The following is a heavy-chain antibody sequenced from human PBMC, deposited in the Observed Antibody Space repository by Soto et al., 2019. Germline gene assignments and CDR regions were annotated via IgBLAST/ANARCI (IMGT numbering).Heavy chain of an antibody. CDR2: SSSSSSYI. D-gene: IGHD2-21*02. CDR3: ASGVGGNSATGNY. CDR1: GFTFSIYT. V-gene: IGHV3-21*01. J-gene: IGHJ4*02. Sequence: GGSLRLSCAASGFTFSIYTFNWVRQAPGKGLEWVSSSSSSSSYIYYADSVKGRFTISRDNAKNSLYLQMNSLRAEDTAVYYCASGVGGNSATGNYWGQGTLVTVSS.